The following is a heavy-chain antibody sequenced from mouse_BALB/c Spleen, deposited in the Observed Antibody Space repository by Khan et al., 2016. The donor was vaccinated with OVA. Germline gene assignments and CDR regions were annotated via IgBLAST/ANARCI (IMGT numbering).Heavy chain of an antibody. CDR2: ILPGSGSR. Sequence: VQLQESGAELMKPGASVKISCKATGYTFSSYWLEWVKQRPGHGLEWIGEILPGSGSRNYNEKFKGKATFTADISSKTTYMQLSSLTSEDSAVYYCARVNYGSRDYIDYWGQGTTLTVSS. CDR1: GYTFSSYW. CDR3: ARVNYGSRDYIDY. J-gene: IGHJ2*01. D-gene: IGHD1-1*01. V-gene: IGHV1-9*01.